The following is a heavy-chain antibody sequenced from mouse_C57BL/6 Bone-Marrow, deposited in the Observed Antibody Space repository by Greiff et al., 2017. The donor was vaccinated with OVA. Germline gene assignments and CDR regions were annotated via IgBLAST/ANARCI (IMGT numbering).Heavy chain of an antibody. D-gene: IGHD2-1*01. CDR1: GYTFTSYW. Sequence: QVQLQQPGAELVRPGSSVKLSCKASGYTFTSYWMDWVKQRPGQGLEWIGNIYPSDSETHYNQKFKDKATLTVDKSSSTAYMQLSSLTSEDSAVYYCARYYYGNYEYFDYWGKGTTLTVSS. V-gene: IGHV1-61*01. CDR2: IYPSDSET. J-gene: IGHJ2*01. CDR3: ARYYYGNYEYFDY.